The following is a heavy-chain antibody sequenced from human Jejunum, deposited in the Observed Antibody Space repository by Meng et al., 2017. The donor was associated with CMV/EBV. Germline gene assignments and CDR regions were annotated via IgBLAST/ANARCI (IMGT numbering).Heavy chain of an antibody. CDR1: GDPISSGSPY. J-gene: IGHJ4*02. D-gene: IGHD1-1*01. Sequence: QMQLEESGPGLLKPAETLSLTCTASGDPISSGSPYWAWIRQSPGKRLEWIGSMLFSGIADYNPSLKSRVTISLDATQRQFSLRLTSVTAADTAVYFCARDLTNNWFYYWGQGTLVTVSS. CDR2: MLFSGIA. CDR3: ARDLTNNWFYY. V-gene: IGHV4-39*07.